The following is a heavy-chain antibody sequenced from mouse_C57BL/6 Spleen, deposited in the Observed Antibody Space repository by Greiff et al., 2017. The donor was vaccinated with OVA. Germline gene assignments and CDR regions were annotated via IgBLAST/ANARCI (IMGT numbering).Heavy chain of an antibody. CDR2: IYPGNGDT. V-gene: IGHV1-12*01. CDR3: ASRGPYGMDY. J-gene: IGHJ4*01. D-gene: IGHD3-3*01. Sequence: QVTLKVSGAELVRPGASVKMSCKASGYTFTSYNMHWVKQTPRQGLEWIGAIYPGNGDTSSNQKFTGKATLTVDKSSSTAYMQLSSLTSEDSAVYFCASRGPYGMDYWGQGTSVTVSS. CDR1: GYTFTSYN.